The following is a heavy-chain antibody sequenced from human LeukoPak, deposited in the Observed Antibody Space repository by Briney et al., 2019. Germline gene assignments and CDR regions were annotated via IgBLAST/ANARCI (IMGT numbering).Heavy chain of an antibody. D-gene: IGHD3-22*01. V-gene: IGHV3-23*01. Sequence: PGGSLKLSCVASGFTFSSYAMSWVRQAPGKGLEWVSAISGSGGSTYYADSVKGRFTISRDNSKNTLYLQMNSLRAEDTAVYYCAKDRYCDSSGYYAYWGQGTLVTVSS. CDR1: GFTFSSYA. CDR3: AKDRYCDSSGYYAY. J-gene: IGHJ4*02. CDR2: ISGSGGST.